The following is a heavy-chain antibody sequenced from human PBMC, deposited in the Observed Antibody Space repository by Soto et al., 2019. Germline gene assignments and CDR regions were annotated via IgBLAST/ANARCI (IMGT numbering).Heavy chain of an antibody. J-gene: IGHJ6*02. CDR2: IYPGDSDT. D-gene: IGHD2-2*02. V-gene: IGHV5-51*01. CDR3: ARQVCSSTSCYNPYYYYGMDV. Sequence: GESLKISCKGSGYSFTSYWIGWVRQMPGKGLGWVGIIYPGDSDTRYSPSFQGQVTISADKSISTAYLQWSSLKASDTAMYYCARQVCSSTSCYNPYYYYGMDVWGQGTTVTVSS. CDR1: GYSFTSYW.